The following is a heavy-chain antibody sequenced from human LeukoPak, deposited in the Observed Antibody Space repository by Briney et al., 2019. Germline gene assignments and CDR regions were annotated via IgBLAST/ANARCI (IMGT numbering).Heavy chain of an antibody. D-gene: IGHD3-10*01. CDR1: GFTLSSYG. V-gene: IGHV3-33*01. Sequence: GRSLRLSCAASGFTLSSYGMHWVRKAPGKGLEWVAVIWYDGSNKYYADSEKGRFTISRDNSKITLYLQMNSLRAEDTVVYYCGRERQSVWCGDSHPVDVWGKGSTVTVSS. CDR2: IWYDGSNK. J-gene: IGHJ6*04. CDR3: GRERQSVWCGDSHPVDV.